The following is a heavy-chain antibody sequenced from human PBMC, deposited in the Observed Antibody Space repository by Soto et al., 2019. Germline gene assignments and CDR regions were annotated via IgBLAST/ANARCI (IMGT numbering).Heavy chain of an antibody. CDR3: ARGDIVVVPAASVVAGCYYSSQTNSVKFYY. V-gene: IGHV4-34*01. CDR1: GGSFSGYY. Sequence: PSETLSLTCAVYGGSFSGYYWSWIRQPPGKGLEWIGEINHSGSTNYNPSLKSRVTISVDTSKNQFSLKLSSVTAADTAVYYCARGDIVVVPAASVVAGCYYSSQTNSVKFYYWGRGSLVTVSA. CDR2: INHSGST. D-gene: IGHD2-2*01. J-gene: IGHJ4*02.